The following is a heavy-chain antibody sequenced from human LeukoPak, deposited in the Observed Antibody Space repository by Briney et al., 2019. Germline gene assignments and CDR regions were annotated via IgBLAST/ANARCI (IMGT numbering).Heavy chain of an antibody. D-gene: IGHD2-8*01. V-gene: IGHV4-34*01. CDR2: INHSATT. CDR3: AISRVYDSGLWYYYMDF. J-gene: IGHJ6*03. CDR1: GGSLSAYY. Sequence: PSETLSLTCAVYGGSLSAYYWSWIRQPPGKGLEWIGQINHSATTNYNPSLKRRVTISLDRSKNQVSLKLSSVTAADTAVYYCAISRVYDSGLWYYYMDFWGKGTTVTVSS.